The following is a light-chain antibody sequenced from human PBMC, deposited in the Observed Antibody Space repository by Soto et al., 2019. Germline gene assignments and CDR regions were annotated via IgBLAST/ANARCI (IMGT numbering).Light chain of an antibody. CDR3: AVWDDSLSGQV. V-gene: IGLV1-47*02. Sequence: QSVLTQPPSASGTPGQRVTISCSGSSSNIGSNYVYWYQQLPGTAPKLLIYSNNQRPSGVPDRFSGSKSGTSASLAISGLRSEDEADYYCAVWDDSLSGQVFGGGTKVTVL. J-gene: IGLJ3*02. CDR1: SSNIGSNY. CDR2: SNN.